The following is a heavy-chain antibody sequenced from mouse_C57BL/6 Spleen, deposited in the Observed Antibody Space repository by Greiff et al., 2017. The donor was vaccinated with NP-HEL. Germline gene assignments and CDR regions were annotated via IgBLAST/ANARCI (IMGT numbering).Heavy chain of an antibody. CDR3: ASIYYYGSSLDY. J-gene: IGHJ2*01. Sequence: QVQLQQPGAELVKPGASVKISCKASGYAFSSYWMNWVKQRPGKGLEWIGQIYPGDGDTNYNGKFKGKATLTADKSSSTAYMQLSSLTSEDSAVYFCASIYYYGSSLDYWGQGTTLTVSS. CDR1: GYAFSSYW. CDR2: IYPGDGDT. D-gene: IGHD1-1*01. V-gene: IGHV1-80*01.